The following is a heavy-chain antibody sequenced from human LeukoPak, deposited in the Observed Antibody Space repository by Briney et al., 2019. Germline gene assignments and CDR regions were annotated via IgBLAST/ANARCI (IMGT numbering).Heavy chain of an antibody. J-gene: IGHJ5*02. D-gene: IGHD3-9*01. V-gene: IGHV3-23*01. Sequence: PGGSLRLSCAPSGFTFDNFAMTWVRQAPGKGLEWVSAISGSGGSTYYADSVKGRFTISRDNSKNTLYLQMNSLRAEDTAVYYCAKDHNLRYFDWSGNWFDPWGQGTLVTVSS. CDR3: AKDHNLRYFDWSGNWFDP. CDR2: ISGSGGST. CDR1: GFTFDNFA.